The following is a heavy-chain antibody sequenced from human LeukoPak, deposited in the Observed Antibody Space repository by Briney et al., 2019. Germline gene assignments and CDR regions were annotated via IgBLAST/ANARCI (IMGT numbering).Heavy chain of an antibody. J-gene: IGHJ4*02. CDR1: GGSFSGYY. V-gene: IGHV4-34*01. Sequence: SETLSLTCAVYGGSFSGYYWNWIRQPPGKGLEGIGEINQSGSTNYNPSLKSRVTISFDTSKNQFSLKLSSVTAADTAVYYCARGLFTYYFDYWGQGTLVTVSS. CDR3: ARGLFTYYFDY. CDR2: INQSGST.